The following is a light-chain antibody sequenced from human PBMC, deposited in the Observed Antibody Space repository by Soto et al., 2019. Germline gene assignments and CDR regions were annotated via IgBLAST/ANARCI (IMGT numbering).Light chain of an antibody. Sequence: DIVMTQSPLSLPVTPGEPASISCRSSQSLLYGAGYMYVDWYLQKPGQPPHLLIFLGSNRASGVPDRFSGSVSGTDFTLKIGRVETEDVGIYYCMQTLQTPYTFGQGTKLEIK. CDR1: QSLLYGAGYMY. J-gene: IGKJ2*01. V-gene: IGKV2-28*01. CDR3: MQTLQTPYT. CDR2: LGS.